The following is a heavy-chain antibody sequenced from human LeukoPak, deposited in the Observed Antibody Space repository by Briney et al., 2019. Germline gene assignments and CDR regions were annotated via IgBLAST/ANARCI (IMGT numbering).Heavy chain of an antibody. CDR1: GYTXTGYY. D-gene: IGHD3-22*01. CDR3: ARDRWGDSSGYLFDY. J-gene: IGHJ4*02. CDR2: INPNSGGT. Sequence: ASMKVSCKASGYTXTGYYMHWVRQAPGQGLEWMGWINPNSGGTNYAQKFQGRVTMTRDTSISTVYMELSGLRSDDTAVYYCARDRWGDSSGYLFDYWGQGTLVTVSS. V-gene: IGHV1-2*02.